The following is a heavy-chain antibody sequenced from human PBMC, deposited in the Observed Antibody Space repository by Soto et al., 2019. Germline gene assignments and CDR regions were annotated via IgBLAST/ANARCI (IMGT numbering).Heavy chain of an antibody. CDR3: ARRDCVGGTCYSLAGSFYYYMDV. J-gene: IGHJ6*03. CDR2: INSDGSVS. Sequence: EVQLVESGGGLVQPGGSLRLSCAASGFTFSNYWMYWVRQAPGKGLEWVSRINSDGSVSSYADSVKGRLTISRDNVKDTLYLQMDSLRAEHTAVYYCARRDCVGGTCYSLAGSFYYYMDVWGKGTTVTVFS. D-gene: IGHD2-15*01. V-gene: IGHV3-74*02. CDR1: GFTFSNYW.